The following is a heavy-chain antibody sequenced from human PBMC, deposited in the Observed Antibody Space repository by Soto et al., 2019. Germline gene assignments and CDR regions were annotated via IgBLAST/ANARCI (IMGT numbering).Heavy chain of an antibody. CDR1: GFTFNKYW. D-gene: IGHD2-2*01. CDR3: AREGQLSYCSSTTCYFFGLDV. Sequence: EVHLVESGGGLVQPGGSLRLSCAASGFTFNKYWMTWVRQAPGKGLEWVANIKEDGGEHYYADSVKGRITISRDNAKNSLFLQLSSLGTEDTATYYCAREGQLSYCSSTTCYFFGLDVWGQGTTVTVS. J-gene: IGHJ6*02. CDR2: IKEDGGEH. V-gene: IGHV3-7*01.